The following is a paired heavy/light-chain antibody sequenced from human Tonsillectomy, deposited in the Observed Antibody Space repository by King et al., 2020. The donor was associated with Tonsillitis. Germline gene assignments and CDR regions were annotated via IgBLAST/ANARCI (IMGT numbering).Heavy chain of an antibody. Sequence: QVQLVESGGGVDQPGGSLRLSCVGSGFTFSNFAMHWVRQAPGKGLEWMAAISFDGVTKKYAISVRGRFTVSRDNSRNTVYLQMNSLRIEDTAVYFCARDGGRGSGWPIDYWGQGSLVSVSS. D-gene: IGHD6-19*01. CDR3: ARDGGRGSGWPIDY. V-gene: IGHV3-30-3*01. CDR2: ISFDGVTK. J-gene: IGHJ4*02. CDR1: GFTFSNFA.
Light chain of an antibody. J-gene: IGKJ2*01. V-gene: IGKV1-5*03. Sequence: DIQMTQSPPTLSASVGDRVTITCRASQSITFYLAWYQQRPGKAPKLLIQKGSILESGVPSRFSGSGFGTEFTLTISSLQPDDFATYYCQHYYDYPYTFGQGTKLEIK. CDR2: KGS. CDR3: QHYYDYPYT. CDR1: QSITFY.